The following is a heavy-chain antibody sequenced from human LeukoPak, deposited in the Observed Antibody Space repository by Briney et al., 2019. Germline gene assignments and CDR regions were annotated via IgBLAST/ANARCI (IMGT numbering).Heavy chain of an antibody. V-gene: IGHV4-34*01. J-gene: IGHJ4*02. CDR1: GGSFSGYY. CDR2: INHSGST. CDR3: ARAYGDYPSYYFDY. Sequence: KSSETLSLTCAVYGGSFSGYYWSWIRQPPGKGLERIGEINHSGSTNYNPSLKSRVTISVDTSKNQFSLKLSSVTAADTAVYYCARAYGDYPSYYFDYWGQGTLVTVSS. D-gene: IGHD4-17*01.